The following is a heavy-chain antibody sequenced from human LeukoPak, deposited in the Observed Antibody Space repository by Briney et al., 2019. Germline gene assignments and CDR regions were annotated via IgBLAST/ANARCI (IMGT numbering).Heavy chain of an antibody. D-gene: IGHD3-16*01. V-gene: IGHV1-69*04. CDR3: AMEAYYDYVWTNRPLDY. J-gene: IGHJ4*02. CDR1: GGTFSSYA. Sequence: ASVKVSCKASGGTFSSYAISWVRQAPGQGLEWMGRIIPILGIANYAQKFQGRVTITADKSTSTAYMELSSLRSEDTAVYYCAMEAYYDYVWTNRPLDYWGQGTLVTVSS. CDR2: IIPILGIA.